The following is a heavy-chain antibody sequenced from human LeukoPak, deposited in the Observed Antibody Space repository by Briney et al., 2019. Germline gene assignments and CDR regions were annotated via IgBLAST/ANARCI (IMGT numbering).Heavy chain of an antibody. CDR3: ARHVPKTYYYDSSGFFFDY. J-gene: IGHJ4*02. D-gene: IGHD3-22*01. Sequence: GASVKVSCKASGYTFLNYDFTWVRQAPGQGLEWMGWISAHNYNTKYAQRFQGRVTMTTDTSTSTAYMELRSLRSDDTAVYYCARHVPKTYYYDSSGFFFDYWGQGTLVTVSS. V-gene: IGHV1-18*01. CDR2: ISAHNYNT. CDR1: GYTFLNYD.